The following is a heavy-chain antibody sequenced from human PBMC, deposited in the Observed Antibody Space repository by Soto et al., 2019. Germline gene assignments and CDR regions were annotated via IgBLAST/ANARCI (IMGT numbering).Heavy chain of an antibody. Sequence: QVQLVQSGAEVKKPGSSVKVSCTASGGTFSSYTISWVRQAPGQGLEWMGRIIPILGIANYAQKFQGRVTITADKSTSTACIELSSLRSEDTAGYYCARAYYDILTGYAAPNYSYYYMDVWGKGTTVTVSS. J-gene: IGHJ6*03. V-gene: IGHV1-69*02. CDR1: GGTFSSYT. CDR2: IIPILGIA. D-gene: IGHD3-9*01. CDR3: ARAYYDILTGYAAPNYSYYYMDV.